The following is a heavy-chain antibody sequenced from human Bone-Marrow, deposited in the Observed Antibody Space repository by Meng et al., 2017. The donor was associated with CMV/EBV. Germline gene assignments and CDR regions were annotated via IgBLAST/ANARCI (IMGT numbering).Heavy chain of an antibody. CDR2: IRYDGSNK. D-gene: IGHD4-23*01. CDR3: AKLGWGDYGGKISLAGAFDI. V-gene: IGHV3-30*02. Sequence: GESLKISCAASGFTFSSYGMHWVRQAPGKGLEWVAFIRYDGSNKYYADSVKGRFTISRDNSKNTLYLQMNSLRAEDTAVYYCAKLGWGDYGGKISLAGAFDIWGQGTMVPVSS. CDR1: GFTFSSYG. J-gene: IGHJ3*02.